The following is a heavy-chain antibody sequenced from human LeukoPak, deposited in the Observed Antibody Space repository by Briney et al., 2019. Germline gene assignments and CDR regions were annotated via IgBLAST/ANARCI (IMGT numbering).Heavy chain of an antibody. CDR1: GGSISSYY. V-gene: IGHV4-59*12. D-gene: IGHD2-2*01. J-gene: IGHJ4*02. CDR3: ARGPDIVVVPAAIREDY. Sequence: SETLSLTCTVSGGSISSYYWSWIRQPPGKGLEWIGYIYYSGSTNYNPSLKSRVTISVDTSKNQFSLKLSSVTAADTAVYYCARGPDIVVVPAAIREDYWGQGTLVTVSS. CDR2: IYYSGST.